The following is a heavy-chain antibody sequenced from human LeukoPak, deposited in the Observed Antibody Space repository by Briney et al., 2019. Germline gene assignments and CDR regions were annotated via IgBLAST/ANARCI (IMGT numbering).Heavy chain of an antibody. CDR2: INPNSGGT. V-gene: IGHV1-2*02. J-gene: IGHJ4*02. CDR3: ARDEWAIQLWFAAAPSDY. Sequence: ASVKVSCKASGYTFTGYYMHWVRQAPGQGLEWMGWINPNSGGTNYAQKFQGRVTMTRDTSISTAYMELSRLRSDDTAVYYCARDEWAIQLWFAAAPSDYWGQGTLVTVSS. CDR1: GYTFTGYY. D-gene: IGHD5-18*01.